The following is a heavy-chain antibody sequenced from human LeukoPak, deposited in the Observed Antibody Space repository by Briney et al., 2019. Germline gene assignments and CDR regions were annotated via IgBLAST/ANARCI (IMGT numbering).Heavy chain of an antibody. J-gene: IGHJ6*03. CDR3: VRVALTVSSSYNYYYMDV. CDR2: MYYSGST. V-gene: IGHV4-30-4*08. CDR1: GGSISSGDYY. D-gene: IGHD6-6*01. Sequence: KPSETLSLTCTVSGGSISSGDYYWSWIRQPPGEGLEWIGNMYYSGSTYYNPSLKSRVTMSVDTSKNQFSLRLSSVTFADTAVYYCVRVALTVSSSYNYYYMDVWGKGTTVTVSS.